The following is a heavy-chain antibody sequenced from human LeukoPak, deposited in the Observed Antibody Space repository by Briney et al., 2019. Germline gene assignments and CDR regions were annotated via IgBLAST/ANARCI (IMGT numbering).Heavy chain of an antibody. J-gene: IGHJ4*02. V-gene: IGHV4-34*01. CDR1: GGSISGYY. CDR2: INHSGST. D-gene: IGHD5-12*01. Sequence: SETLSLTCAVYGGSISGYYWSWIRQPPGKGLEWIGEINHSGSTNYNPSLKSRVTISVDTSKNQFSLKLSSVTAADTAVYYCARGGDDSGYDENDYWGQGTLVTVSS. CDR3: ARGGDDSGYDENDY.